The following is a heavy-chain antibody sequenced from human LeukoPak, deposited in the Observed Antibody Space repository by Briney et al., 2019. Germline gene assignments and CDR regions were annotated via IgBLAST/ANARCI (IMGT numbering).Heavy chain of an antibody. Sequence: PGGSLRLSCAASGFTFSSYSMSWVRQAPGKGLEWVSYISSSSSTIYYADSVKGRFTISRDNAKNSLYLQMNSLRAEDTAVYYCARDKYFQHWGQGTLVTVSS. CDR2: ISSSSSTI. CDR3: ARDKYFQH. V-gene: IGHV3-48*01. J-gene: IGHJ1*01. CDR1: GFTFSSYS.